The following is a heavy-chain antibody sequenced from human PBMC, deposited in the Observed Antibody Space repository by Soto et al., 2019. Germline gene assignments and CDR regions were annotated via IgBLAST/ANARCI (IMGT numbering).Heavy chain of an antibody. CDR1: GFTSTSSA. CDR2: IVVGSGNT. Sequence: SVKVSCKASGFTSTSSAVQWVRQARGQRLEWIGWIVVGSGNTNYAQKFQERVTITRDMSTSTAYMELSSLRSEDTAVYYCAAATRDYYYYYGMDVWGQGTTVTVSS. J-gene: IGHJ6*02. V-gene: IGHV1-58*01. CDR3: AAATRDYYYYYGMDV. D-gene: IGHD2-15*01.